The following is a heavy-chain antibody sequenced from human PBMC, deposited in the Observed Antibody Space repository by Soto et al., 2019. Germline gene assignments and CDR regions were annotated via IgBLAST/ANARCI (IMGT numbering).Heavy chain of an antibody. Sequence: QVHLVQSGAEVKKPGSSVKVSCKAAGGTFSRNAISWVRLAPGPGLEWMGGTIPMFNIAKNAQKFQGRVTITADESRNTAYMELSSLRSEDTAVYYCARGRELDDDDYPDYGMDVWGQGTTVTVSS. D-gene: IGHD4-17*01. CDR1: GGTFSRNA. V-gene: IGHV1-69*01. CDR2: TIPMFNIA. CDR3: ARGRELDDDDYPDYGMDV. J-gene: IGHJ6*02.